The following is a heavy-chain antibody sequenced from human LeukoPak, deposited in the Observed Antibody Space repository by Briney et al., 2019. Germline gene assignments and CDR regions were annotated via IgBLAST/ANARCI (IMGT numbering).Heavy chain of an antibody. Sequence: ASVKVSCKASGYTFTSYAMHWVRQAPGQRLEWMGWINAGNGNTKYSQKFQGRVTITRDTSASTAYMELSSLRSEDTAVYYCARFSLPLLGPQSTSGSYGNFDYWGQGTLVTVSS. D-gene: IGHD1-26*01. J-gene: IGHJ4*02. CDR3: ARFSLPLLGPQSTSGSYGNFDY. V-gene: IGHV1-3*01. CDR2: INAGNGNT. CDR1: GYTFTSYA.